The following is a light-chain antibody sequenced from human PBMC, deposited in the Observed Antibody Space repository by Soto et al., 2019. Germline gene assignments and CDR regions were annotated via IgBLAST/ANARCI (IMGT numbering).Light chain of an antibody. J-gene: IGKJ1*01. Sequence: MTQTPSSLSASVGDRVTITCRASQAIRNDLGWYQQKPAKAPKRLIYAASSLQSGVPSRFSGSGSGTEFTLTISSLQPEDSATYYCLQHNTYPRSFGQGTKV. CDR3: LQHNTYPRS. CDR2: AAS. CDR1: QAIRND. V-gene: IGKV1-17*01.